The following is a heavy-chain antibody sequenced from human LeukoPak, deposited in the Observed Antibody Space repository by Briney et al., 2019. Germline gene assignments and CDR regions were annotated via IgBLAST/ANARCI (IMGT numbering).Heavy chain of an antibody. CDR3: ARDQYGDYGMDV. V-gene: IGHV3-21*01. Sequence: GGSLRLPCAASGFTFSSYTMNWVRQAPGKGLEWVPSISSSSSYIYYADSVKGRFTISRDNAKNSLYLQMNSLRAEDTAVYYCARDQYGDYGMDVWGQGTTVTVSS. J-gene: IGHJ6*02. CDR2: ISSSSSYI. D-gene: IGHD2-2*01. CDR1: GFTFSSYT.